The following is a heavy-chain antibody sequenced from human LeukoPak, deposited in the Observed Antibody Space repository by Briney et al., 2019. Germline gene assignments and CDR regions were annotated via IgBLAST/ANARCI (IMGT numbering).Heavy chain of an antibody. D-gene: IGHD1-26*01. J-gene: IGHJ4*02. Sequence: GGSLRLSCAASGFTVSSNYMSWVRQAPGKGLEWVSVIYSDGRTYYADSVKGRFTISRDNSKNTLYLETNSLRAEDTAVYYCVRQKKSHGNFDYWGQGTLVTVSS. V-gene: IGHV3-53*01. CDR2: IYSDGRT. CDR3: VRQKKSHGNFDY. CDR1: GFTVSSNY.